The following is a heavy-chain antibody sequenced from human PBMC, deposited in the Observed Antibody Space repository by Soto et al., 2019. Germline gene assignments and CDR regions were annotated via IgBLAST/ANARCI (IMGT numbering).Heavy chain of an antibody. CDR2: ISAYNGNT. CDR3: ARDSTGWPPDGVDS. CDR1: GFTFTSYA. V-gene: IGHV1-18*01. Sequence: QVHLVQSGAEVKMPGASVKVSCKDSGFTFTSYAFTWVRQAPGQGLEWMGWISAYNGNTNYARNFRGRVTMTTDSSTSTVFMELGSLTSDDTPVYFCARDSTGWPPDGVDSWGQGTLVSVSA. D-gene: IGHD4-17*01. J-gene: IGHJ4*02.